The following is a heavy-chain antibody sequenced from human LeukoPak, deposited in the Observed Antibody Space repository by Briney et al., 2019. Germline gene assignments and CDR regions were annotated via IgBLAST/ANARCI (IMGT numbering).Heavy chain of an antibody. J-gene: IGHJ4*02. CDR3: ARLDYVWGSYRNIDY. V-gene: IGHV4-39*01. D-gene: IGHD3-16*02. Sequence: SETLSLTCTVSGGSISSGSYYWGWVRQPPGKGLEWIGSIYYSGITYYNPSLKSRVTISVDTSKNQFSLKLSSVTAADMAVYYCARLDYVWGSYRNIDYWGQGTLVTVSS. CDR2: IYYSGIT. CDR1: GGSISSGSYY.